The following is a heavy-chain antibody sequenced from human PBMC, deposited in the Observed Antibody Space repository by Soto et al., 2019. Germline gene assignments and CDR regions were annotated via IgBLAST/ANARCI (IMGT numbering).Heavy chain of an antibody. V-gene: IGHV4-34*01. D-gene: IGHD2-15*01. CDR3: ARGEENCSGGSCYYDAFDI. Sequence: SETLSLTCAVYGGSFSGYYWSWIRQPPGKGLEWIGEINHSGSTNYNPSLKSRVTISVDTSKNQFSLKLSSVTAADTAVYYCARGEENCSGGSCYYDAFDIWGQGTMVTVSS. CDR1: GGSFSGYY. J-gene: IGHJ3*02. CDR2: INHSGST.